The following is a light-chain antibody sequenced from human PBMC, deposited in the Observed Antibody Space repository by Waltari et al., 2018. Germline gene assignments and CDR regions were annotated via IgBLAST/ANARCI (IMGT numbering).Light chain of an antibody. CDR1: QSLLHSNGYTS. CDR3: TQPLPSRT. CDR2: LAS. J-gene: IGKJ1*01. V-gene: IGKV2-28*01. Sequence: DIVMTQSPLPLPVTPGEPAPIPCRSSQSLLHSNGYTSLSWYMQKAGQSPQLLFYLASTRASGVPDSFSGSGSGTDFSLKSSRVGAGDVGVYYGTQPLPSRTLGQGTKVEI.